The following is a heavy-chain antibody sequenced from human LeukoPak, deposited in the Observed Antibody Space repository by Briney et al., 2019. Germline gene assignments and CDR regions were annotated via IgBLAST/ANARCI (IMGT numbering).Heavy chain of an antibody. CDR3: ARFWEVLNAFDI. V-gene: IGHV4-34*01. D-gene: IGHD1-26*01. Sequence: SETVSLTCAVYVGSFSGYYWSWIRQPPGKGLEWIGEINHRGGTSYNPSLKSRVTISVDTSENQFYLKLSSVTAADSAVYYWARFWEVLNAFDIWGQGTMVTVSS. CDR2: INHRGGT. J-gene: IGHJ3*02. CDR1: VGSFSGYY.